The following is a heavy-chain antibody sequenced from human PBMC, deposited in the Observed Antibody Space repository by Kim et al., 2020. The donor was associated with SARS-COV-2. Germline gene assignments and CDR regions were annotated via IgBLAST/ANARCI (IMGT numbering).Heavy chain of an antibody. CDR1: GFSFGAYA. CDR2: IRNDGSVA. J-gene: IGHJ4*02. CDR3: VRKYYYCFVF. D-gene: IGHD3-16*01. V-gene: IGHV3-48*03. Sequence: GGSLRLSCAASGFSFGAYAMSWVRQAPGKGLEYLSYIRNDGSVASYPDSVEGRFTVSRENARNSLYLQMNNLRVEDTAVDYCVRKYYYCFVFWGQGALVT.